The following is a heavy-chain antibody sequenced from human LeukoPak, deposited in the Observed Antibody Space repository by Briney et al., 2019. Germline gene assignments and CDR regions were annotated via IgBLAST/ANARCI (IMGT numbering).Heavy chain of an antibody. CDR2: ISDDGGST. CDR3: AKVLVTIFGVVRYDAFDI. V-gene: IGHV3-23*01. J-gene: IGHJ3*02. Sequence: GGSLRLSCAASGFTFTSCAMSWVRQAPGKGLEWVSAISDDGGSTYYADSVKGRFTISRDNSKNTLYLQMNSLRAEDTAVYYCAKVLVTIFGVVRYDAFDIWGQGTMVTVSS. D-gene: IGHD3-3*01. CDR1: GFTFTSCA.